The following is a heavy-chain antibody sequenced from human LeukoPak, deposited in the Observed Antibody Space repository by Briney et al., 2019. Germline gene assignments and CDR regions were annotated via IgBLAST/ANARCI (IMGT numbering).Heavy chain of an antibody. CDR2: ISDTSRTI. CDR3: AKAEPASGYDY. Sequence: GGSLRISCAASGFTFSRYSMNWVRQAPGKGLEWVSYISDTSRTIYYADSVQGRFTISRDNAKNTVYLQMNSLRAEDTAVYYCAKAEPASGYDYWGQGTLVTVSS. V-gene: IGHV3-48*01. CDR1: GFTFSRYS. J-gene: IGHJ4*02. D-gene: IGHD6-13*01.